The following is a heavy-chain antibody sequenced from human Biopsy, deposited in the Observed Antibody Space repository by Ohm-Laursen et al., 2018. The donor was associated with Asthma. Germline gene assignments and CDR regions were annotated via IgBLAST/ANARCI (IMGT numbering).Heavy chain of an antibody. CDR2: IYYSGST. CDR3: ARAQDYYDSRGYYRSFDY. J-gene: IGHJ4*02. D-gene: IGHD3-22*01. V-gene: IGHV4-31*03. Sequence: TLSLTCPVPYGSITSGGYYWTWIRQHPGKGLEWIGFIYYSGSTYYNPSLKSRVSISIDTSKNQFSLKLSSVTAADTAVYYCARAQDYYDSRGYYRSFDYWGQGTLATVSS. CDR1: YGSITSGGYY.